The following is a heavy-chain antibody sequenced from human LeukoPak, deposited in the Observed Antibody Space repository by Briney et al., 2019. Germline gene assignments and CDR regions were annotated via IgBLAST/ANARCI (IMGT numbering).Heavy chain of an antibody. CDR1: GFTFSSYW. D-gene: IGHD3-9*01. V-gene: IGHV3-7*03. CDR2: IKQDGSEQ. Sequence: GGTLRLSCAASGFTFSSYWMSWVRQAPGKGLEWVANIKQDGSEQYSVDSVKGRFTISRDNSKNSLYLQMNSLRAEDTAVYYCAKEGRYFDWLLSWFDPWGQGTLVTVSS. J-gene: IGHJ5*02. CDR3: AKEGRYFDWLLSWFDP.